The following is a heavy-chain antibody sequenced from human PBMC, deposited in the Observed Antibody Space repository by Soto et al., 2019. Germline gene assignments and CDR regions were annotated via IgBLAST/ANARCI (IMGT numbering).Heavy chain of an antibody. CDR2: ISYEGSSQ. J-gene: IGHJ6*02. D-gene: IGHD6-13*01. V-gene: IGHV3-30-3*01. CDR3: VRELTAAGTDIYYHGLDV. CDR1: GFSFSLYA. Sequence: QLQLVESGGGVVQPGRSLRLSCAASGFSFSLYAIHWVRQAPGKGLEWLAFISYEGSSQYYADSLKGRFTISRDNSKNTVYLQMNSLRPEDTSVYYCVRELTAAGTDIYYHGLDVWGQGTTVTVSS.